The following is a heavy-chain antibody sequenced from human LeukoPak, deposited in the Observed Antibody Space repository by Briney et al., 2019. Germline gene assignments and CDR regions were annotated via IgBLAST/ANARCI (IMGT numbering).Heavy chain of an antibody. CDR1: GFTFSAYS. CDR2: ISYTSSSI. V-gene: IGHV3-21*01. Sequence: PGGSLRLSCAASGFTFSAYSMNWVRQAPGKGLEWVSSISYTSSSISYADSVRGRFTISRDNVKNSLYLQMNSLRVEDTAVYYCAREGYYYGLDVWGQGTTVTVSS. CDR3: AREGYYYGLDV. J-gene: IGHJ6*02.